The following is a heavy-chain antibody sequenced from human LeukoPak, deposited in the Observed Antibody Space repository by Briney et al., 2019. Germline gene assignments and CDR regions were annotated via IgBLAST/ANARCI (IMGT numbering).Heavy chain of an antibody. J-gene: IGHJ6*03. CDR1: GGTFSSYA. V-gene: IGHV1-69*01. CDR2: IIPIFGTA. Sequence: SVKVSCKASGGTFSSYAISWVRQAPGQGLEWMGGIIPIFGTANYAQKFQGRVTTTADESTSTAYMELSSLRSEDTAVYYCARERYCSSTSCYRPQQNYYYYYMDVWGKGTTVTVSS. D-gene: IGHD2-2*01. CDR3: ARERYCSSTSCYRPQQNYYYYYMDV.